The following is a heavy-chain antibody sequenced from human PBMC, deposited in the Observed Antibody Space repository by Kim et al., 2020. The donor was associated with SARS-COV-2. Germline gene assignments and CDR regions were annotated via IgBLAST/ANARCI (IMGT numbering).Heavy chain of an antibody. D-gene: IGHD3-16*01. Sequence: SVKVSCKASGFTFTSSAMQWVRQARGQRLEWIGWIVVGSGNTNYAQKFQERVTITRDMSTSTAYMELSSLRSEDTAVYYCAAAELREPRYDYVWGVKKNNTRYYYYGMDVWGQGTTVTVSS. V-gene: IGHV1-58*02. J-gene: IGHJ6*02. CDR2: IVVGSGNT. CDR1: GFTFTSSA. CDR3: AAAELREPRYDYVWGVKKNNTRYYYYGMDV.